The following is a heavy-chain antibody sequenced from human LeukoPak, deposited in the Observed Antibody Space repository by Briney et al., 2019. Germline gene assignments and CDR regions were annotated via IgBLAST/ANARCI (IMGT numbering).Heavy chain of an antibody. CDR1: GGSFSGYY. V-gene: IGHV4-34*01. J-gene: IGHJ6*02. CDR3: ARAFVAARTLLGV. Sequence: SETLSLTCAVYGGSFSGYYWTWIREPPGKGLEWIGEINHSGSTNYNPSLKSRVTISVDTSKNQFSLKLSSVTAADTAVYYCARAFVAARTLLGVWGQGTTVTVSS. CDR2: INHSGST. D-gene: IGHD2-21*01.